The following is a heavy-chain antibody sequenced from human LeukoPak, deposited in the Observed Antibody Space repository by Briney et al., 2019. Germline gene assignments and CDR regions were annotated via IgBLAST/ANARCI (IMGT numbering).Heavy chain of an antibody. D-gene: IGHD3-9*01. V-gene: IGHV4-4*08. CDR1: GGSISSYY. CDR3: ARDGPYYDILTGSHYYYMDV. CDR2: IYTSGST. Sequence: SETLSLTCTVSGGSISSYYWSWIRQPPGKGLEWIGRIYTSGSTNYNPSLKSRVTISVDTSKNQFSLKLSSVTAADTAVYYCARDGPYYDILTGSHYYYMDVWGKGTTVTISS. J-gene: IGHJ6*03.